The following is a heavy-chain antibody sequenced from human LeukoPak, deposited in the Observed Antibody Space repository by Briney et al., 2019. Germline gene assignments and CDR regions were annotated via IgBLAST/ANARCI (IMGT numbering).Heavy chain of an antibody. CDR2: INHSGSP. J-gene: IGHJ4*02. CDR3: ARHGIAVVGTGFDY. Sequence: PSETLSLTCAVYGGSFSGYYWSWLRQPPGKGLEWIGEINHSGSPNYNPSLKSRVTISVDTSKNQFSLKLSSVTAAYTAVYYCARHGIAVVGTGFDYWGQGTLVTVSS. V-gene: IGHV4-34*01. D-gene: IGHD6-13*01. CDR1: GGSFSGYY.